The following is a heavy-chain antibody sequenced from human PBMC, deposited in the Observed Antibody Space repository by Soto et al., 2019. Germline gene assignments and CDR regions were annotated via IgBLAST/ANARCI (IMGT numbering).Heavy chain of an antibody. CDR1: GFTFSSYG. D-gene: IGHD3-10*01. V-gene: IGHV3-30*18. CDR2: ISYDGSNK. J-gene: IGHJ6*03. Sequence: GGSLRLSCAASGFTFSSYGMHWVRQAPGKGLEWVAVISYDGSNKYYADSVKGRFTISRDNSKNTLYLQMNSLRAEDTAVYYCAKDGLSYYGSGSYYNPHYYYYMDVWGKGTTVTVSS. CDR3: AKDGLSYYGSGSYYNPHYYYYMDV.